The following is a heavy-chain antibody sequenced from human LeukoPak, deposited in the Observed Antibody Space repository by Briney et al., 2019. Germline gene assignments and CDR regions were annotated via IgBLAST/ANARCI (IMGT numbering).Heavy chain of an antibody. Sequence: SETLSLTCTVSGGSISSYYWSWIRQPPGKGLEWIGYIYYSGSTNYNPSLKSRVTISVDTSKNQFFLKLSSVTAADTAVYYCARESPDCSSTSCYMVTHYYYYYYMDVWGKGTTVTVSS. CDR2: IYYSGST. CDR1: GGSISSYY. V-gene: IGHV4-59*01. CDR3: ARESPDCSSTSCYMVTHYYYYYYMDV. D-gene: IGHD2-2*02. J-gene: IGHJ6*03.